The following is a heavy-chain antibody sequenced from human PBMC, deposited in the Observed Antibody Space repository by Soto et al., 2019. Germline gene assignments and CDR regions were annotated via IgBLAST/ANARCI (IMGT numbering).Heavy chain of an antibody. V-gene: IGHV4-34*01. CDR1: GGSFSGYY. J-gene: IGHJ5*02. D-gene: IGHD3-3*01. Sequence: PSETLSLTCAVYGGSFSGYYWSWIRQPPGKGLEWIGEINHSGSTNYNPSLKSRVTISVDTSKNQPSLKLSSVTAADTAVYYCASHGGYDFWSGYYSNWFDPWGQGTLVTVSS. CDR3: ASHGGYDFWSGYYSNWFDP. CDR2: INHSGST.